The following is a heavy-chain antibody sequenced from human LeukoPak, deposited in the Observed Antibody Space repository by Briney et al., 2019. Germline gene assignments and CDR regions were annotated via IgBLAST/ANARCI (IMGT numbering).Heavy chain of an antibody. CDR2: IYYSGST. CDR3: ARHLLRGYYFDY. D-gene: IGHD1-26*01. V-gene: IGHV4-59*08. Sequence: SETLSLTCTVSGGSISSYYWSWIRQPPGKGLEWIGYIYYSGSTNYNPSLKSRVTISVDTSKNQFSLKLSSVTAADTAVYYCARHLLRGYYFDYWGQGTLVTVSS. J-gene: IGHJ4*02. CDR1: GGSISSYY.